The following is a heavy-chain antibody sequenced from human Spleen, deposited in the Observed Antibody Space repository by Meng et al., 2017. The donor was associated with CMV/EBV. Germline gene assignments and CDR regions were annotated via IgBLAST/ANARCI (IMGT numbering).Heavy chain of an antibody. D-gene: IGHD6-13*01. V-gene: IGHV1-18*04. Sequence: GSTFTSYGITWVRQAPGQGLEWMGWISTYNGNTNYAQKLQGRVTMTTDTSTNTAYMELRSLKSDDTAVYYCARVKWVEPQLVDGLEYWGQGTLVTVSS. CDR3: ARVKWVEPQLVDGLEY. CDR2: ISTYNGNT. CDR1: GSTFTSYG. J-gene: IGHJ4*02.